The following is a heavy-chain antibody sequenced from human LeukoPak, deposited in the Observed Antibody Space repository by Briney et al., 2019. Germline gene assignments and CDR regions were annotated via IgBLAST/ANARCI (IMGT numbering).Heavy chain of an antibody. Sequence: GGSLRLSCTASGFTVSSNYMTGVRQAPGKGLEWVSVIYSDGSTYYTDSVKGRFTISRDNSKSTLYLQMNSLRGEDTAVYYCARVQCSGLLRWYWGQGTLVTVSS. CDR2: IYSDGST. D-gene: IGHD2-15*01. CDR3: ARVQCSGLLRWY. CDR1: GFTVSSNY. J-gene: IGHJ4*02. V-gene: IGHV3-66*01.